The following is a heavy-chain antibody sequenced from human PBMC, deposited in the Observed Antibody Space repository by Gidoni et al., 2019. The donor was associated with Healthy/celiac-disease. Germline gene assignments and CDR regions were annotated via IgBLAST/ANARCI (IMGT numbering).Heavy chain of an antibody. D-gene: IGHD6-6*01. V-gene: IGHV3-23*01. CDR3: AKDVTYSSSEGWFDP. CDR2: ISGSGGST. J-gene: IGHJ5*02. Sequence: EVQLLESGGGLVQPGGSLRLACAAAGFTFSSYAMSWVRQAPGKGLEWVSAISGSGGSTYYDDSVKCRFTISRDNSKNTLYLQMNSLRAEYTAVYSCAKDVTYSSSEGWFDPWGQGTLVTVSS. CDR1: GFTFSSYA.